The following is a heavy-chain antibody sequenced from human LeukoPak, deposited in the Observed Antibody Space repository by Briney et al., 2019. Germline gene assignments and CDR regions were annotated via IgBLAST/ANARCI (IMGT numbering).Heavy chain of an antibody. J-gene: IGHJ4*02. CDR1: GFTVSSNY. CDR3: ARDPSGYDHSPVTYN. V-gene: IGHV3-53*01. CDR2: IYSGGST. Sequence: GGSLRLSCAASGFTVSSNYMSWVRQAPGKGLEGVSVIYSGGSTYYADSVKGRFTISRDNSKNTLYLQMNSLRAEDTAVYYCARDPSGYDHSPVTYNWGQGTLVTVSS. D-gene: IGHD5-12*01.